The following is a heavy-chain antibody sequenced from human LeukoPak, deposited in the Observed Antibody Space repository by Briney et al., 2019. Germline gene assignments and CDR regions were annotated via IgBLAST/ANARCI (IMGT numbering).Heavy chain of an antibody. Sequence: GASVKVSFKASGYTFTVYFMHWVRQAPAQGLDWMGWINPNTGGTKYAQKFQGRVTMTRDTSIGTAYMELSTVTSDDTAVYFCARVHATGYFSLDLGYWGQGTLVTVSS. J-gene: IGHJ4*02. V-gene: IGHV1-2*02. CDR3: ARVHATGYFSLDLGY. D-gene: IGHD3-9*01. CDR2: INPNTGGT. CDR1: GYTFTVYF.